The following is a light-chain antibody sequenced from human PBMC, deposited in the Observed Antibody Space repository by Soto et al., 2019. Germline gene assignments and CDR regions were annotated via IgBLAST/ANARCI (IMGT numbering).Light chain of an antibody. Sequence: QSALTQPASVSGSPGQSITISCTGTSSDVGGYNYVSWYQQNPGRAPQLMIYDVSHRPSGVSNRFSGSRSGNTASLTISGLQAEDEADYYCSSYATSTTVLFGGGTKLTVL. CDR1: SSDVGGYNY. CDR3: SSYATSTTVL. J-gene: IGLJ2*01. CDR2: DVS. V-gene: IGLV2-14*03.